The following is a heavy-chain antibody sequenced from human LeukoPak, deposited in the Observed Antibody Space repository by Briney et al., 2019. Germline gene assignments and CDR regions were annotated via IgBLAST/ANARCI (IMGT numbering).Heavy chain of an antibody. D-gene: IGHD2-2*01. CDR3: ATSSNAPGNH. J-gene: IGHJ5*02. CDR1: GFNFNTYT. CDR2: ISSDSSYI. V-gene: IGHV3-21*01. Sequence: GGSLRLSCAASGFNFNTYTMNWVRQAPGKGLEWVSSISSDSSYIYYADAVHGRFTVSRDNAKYSLYLQMNSLRAEDTAVYYCATSSNAPGNHWGQGTLVTVSS.